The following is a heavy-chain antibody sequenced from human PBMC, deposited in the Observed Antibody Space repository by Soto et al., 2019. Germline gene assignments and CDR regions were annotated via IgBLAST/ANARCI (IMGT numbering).Heavy chain of an antibody. D-gene: IGHD5-18*01. V-gene: IGHV4-4*02. Sequence: QVQLQESGPGLVKPSGTLSLTCAVSGGSISSSNWWSWVRQPPGKGLEWIGEIYHSGSTNYNPSRKSTVTXXVXKFXNPFSLKLSSVTAADTAVYYCAARGVDTAMAYFDYWGQGTLVTVSS. CDR1: GGSISSSNW. CDR3: AARGVDTAMAYFDY. CDR2: IYHSGST. J-gene: IGHJ4*02.